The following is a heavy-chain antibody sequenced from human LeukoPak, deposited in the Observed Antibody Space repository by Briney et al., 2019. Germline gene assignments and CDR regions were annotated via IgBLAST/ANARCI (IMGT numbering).Heavy chain of an antibody. D-gene: IGHD3-22*01. Sequence: GGSLRLSCAASGFTFSSYSMNWVRQAPGKGLEWVSYISSSSSTIYYADSVKGRFTISRDNSKNTLYLQMNSLRAEDTAVYYCAKGITMIVVVITPADYWGQGTLVTVSS. CDR1: GFTFSSYS. J-gene: IGHJ4*02. CDR2: ISSSSSTI. V-gene: IGHV3-48*01. CDR3: AKGITMIVVVITPADY.